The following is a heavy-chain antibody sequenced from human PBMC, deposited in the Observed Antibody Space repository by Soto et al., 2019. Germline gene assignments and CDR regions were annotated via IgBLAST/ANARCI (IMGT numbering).Heavy chain of an antibody. V-gene: IGHV3-30*18. CDR3: AKASSVTTGVDY. CDR1: GFTFSSYG. Sequence: PGGSLRLSCAASGFTFSSYGMHWVRQAPGKGLEWVAVISYDGSNKYYADSVKGRFTISRDNSKNTLYLQMNSLRAEDTAVYYCAKASSVTTGVDYWGQGTLVTVS. D-gene: IGHD4-4*01. CDR2: ISYDGSNK. J-gene: IGHJ4*02.